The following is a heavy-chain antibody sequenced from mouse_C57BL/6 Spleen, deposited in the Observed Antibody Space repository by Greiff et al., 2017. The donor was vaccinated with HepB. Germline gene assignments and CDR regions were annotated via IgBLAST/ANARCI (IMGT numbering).Heavy chain of an antibody. V-gene: IGHV1-15*01. J-gene: IGHJ3*01. Sequence: LVESGAELVRPGASVTLSCKASGYTFTDYEMHWVKQTPVHGLEWIGAIDPETGGTAYNQKFKGKAILTADKSSSTAYMELRSLTSEDSAVYYCTRGPPFAYWGQGTLVTVSA. CDR3: TRGPPFAY. CDR2: IDPETGGT. CDR1: GYTFTDYE.